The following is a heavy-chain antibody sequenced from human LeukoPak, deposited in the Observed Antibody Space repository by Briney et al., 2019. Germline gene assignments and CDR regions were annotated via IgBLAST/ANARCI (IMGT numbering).Heavy chain of an antibody. D-gene: IGHD3-10*01. CDR2: ISGSGGST. CDR1: GFTFSSYA. Sequence: GGSLRLSCAASGFTFSSYAMSWVRQAPGKGLEWVSAISGSGGSTYYADSVKGRFTISRDNSKNTLYLQMSSLRAEDTAVYYCARDGPGSSAFDYWGQGTLVTVSS. CDR3: ARDGPGSSAFDY. J-gene: IGHJ4*02. V-gene: IGHV3-23*01.